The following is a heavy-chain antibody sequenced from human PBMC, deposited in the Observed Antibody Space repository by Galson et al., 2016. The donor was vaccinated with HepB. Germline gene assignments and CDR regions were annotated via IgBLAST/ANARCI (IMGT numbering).Heavy chain of an antibody. CDR2: TYYRSDWFF. J-gene: IGHJ4*02. Sequence: CAISGDSVSSNSAAWNWIRQSPSRGLEWLGRTYYRSDWFFDYALSMEGRITINADTSKNQFSLQLNSVTPEDTAVYYCARILMIYGVPNSFDFWGQGSLVTVSS. CDR1: GDSVSSNSAA. V-gene: IGHV6-1*01. CDR3: ARILMIYGVPNSFDF. D-gene: IGHD2-8*01.